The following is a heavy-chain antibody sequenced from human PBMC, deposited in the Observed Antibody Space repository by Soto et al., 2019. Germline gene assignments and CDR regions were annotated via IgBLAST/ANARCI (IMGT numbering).Heavy chain of an antibody. Sequence: EVQLLESGGGLVQPGGSLRLSCAASGFTFSSYAMSWVRQAPGKGLEWVSAIRGSGGSTYYADSVKGRFTISRDNAKNTLDLQMNSLRAEDTAVYYCAKDKHTWNYGAQYCDGMDVWGQGTTVTVSS. CDR1: GFTFSSYA. V-gene: IGHV3-23*01. D-gene: IGHD1-7*01. J-gene: IGHJ6*02. CDR3: AKDKHTWNYGAQYCDGMDV. CDR2: IRGSGGST.